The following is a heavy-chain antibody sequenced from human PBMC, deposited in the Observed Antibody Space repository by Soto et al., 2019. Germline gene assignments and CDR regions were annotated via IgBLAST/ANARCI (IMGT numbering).Heavy chain of an antibody. J-gene: IGHJ4*01. CDR3: VKGSSIWYRKIDY. CDR2: TSGSGSRT. CDR1: GFTFRIYY. D-gene: IGHD6-13*01. Sequence: PAASLRRSSITSGFTFRIYYRNRVRQAPGKGLEWVSATSGSGSRTFYADSVKGRFTISRDNSQNTLYLQMNSLTVEDTATYYCVKGSSIWYRKIDY. V-gene: IGHV3-23*01.